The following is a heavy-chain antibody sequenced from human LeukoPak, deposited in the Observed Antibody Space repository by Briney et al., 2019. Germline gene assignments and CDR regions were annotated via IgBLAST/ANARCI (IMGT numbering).Heavy chain of an antibody. J-gene: IGHJ4*02. CDR3: ARELNVLDY. CDR1: GGSFSGYY. CDR2: ISSSGSTI. Sequence: LSLTCAVYGGSFSGYYWSWIRQAPGKGLEWVSYISSSGSTIYYADSVKGRFTISRDNAKNSLYLQMNSLRAEDTAVYYCARELNVLDYWGQGTLVTVSS. V-gene: IGHV3-11*01.